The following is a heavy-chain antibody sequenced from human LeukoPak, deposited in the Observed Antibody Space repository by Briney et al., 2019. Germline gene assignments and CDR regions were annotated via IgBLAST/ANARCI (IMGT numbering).Heavy chain of an antibody. V-gene: IGHV3-7*01. J-gene: IGHJ3*01. CDR2: IKGGGSSK. CDR3: ATPPRVTTDG. CDR1: GFTFSSYW. Sequence: GGSLRLSCAASGFTFSSYWMSWVRQAPGKGLQWVANIKGGGSSKYYADSVKGRFTISRDNSKNTLYLQMNSLRAEDTAVYYWATPPRVTTDGWGQGTMVPVSS. D-gene: IGHD2-21*02.